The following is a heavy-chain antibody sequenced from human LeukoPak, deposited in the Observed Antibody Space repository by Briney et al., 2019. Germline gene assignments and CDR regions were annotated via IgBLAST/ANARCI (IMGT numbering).Heavy chain of an antibody. Sequence: GGSLRLSCAASGFTFSSYSMNWVRQAPGKGLEWVSVLSGSGGSTYYADSVKGRFTISRDNSKNTLYLQMNSLRAEDTAVYYCAKLYYYGSGSYVDYWGQGTLVTVSS. J-gene: IGHJ4*02. CDR1: GFTFSSYS. D-gene: IGHD3-10*01. CDR3: AKLYYYGSGSYVDY. CDR2: LSGSGGST. V-gene: IGHV3-23*01.